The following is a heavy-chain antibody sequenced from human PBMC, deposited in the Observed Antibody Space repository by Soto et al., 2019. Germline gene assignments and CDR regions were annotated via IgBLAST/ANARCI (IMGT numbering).Heavy chain of an antibody. CDR1: GFTFSSYA. CDR3: AKAGCGGTTCYANY. CDR2: ISAGGDST. V-gene: IGHV3-23*01. Sequence: EVQLLESGGGLVQPGGSLRLSCAASGFTFSSYAVSWVRQAPGKGLQWVSSISAGGDSTYYADSVKGRFTISRDNSQDTLSLQMNRLRADDTAVYYCAKAGCGGTTCYANYWGQGTLVIVSS. D-gene: IGHD2-2*01. J-gene: IGHJ4*02.